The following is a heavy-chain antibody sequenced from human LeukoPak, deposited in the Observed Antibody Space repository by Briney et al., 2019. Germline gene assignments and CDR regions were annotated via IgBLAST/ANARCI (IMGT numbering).Heavy chain of an antibody. Sequence: GGSLRLSCAASGFTFSDYYMSWIRQAPGKGLEWVSYISSSGSTIYYADSVKGRFTISRDNAKNSLYLQMNSLRAEDTAVYYCARGQRHVRVVTATPYGMDVWGQGTTVTVSS. J-gene: IGHJ6*02. V-gene: IGHV3-11*04. CDR3: ARGQRHVRVVTATPYGMDV. CDR1: GFTFSDYY. CDR2: ISSSGSTI. D-gene: IGHD2-21*02.